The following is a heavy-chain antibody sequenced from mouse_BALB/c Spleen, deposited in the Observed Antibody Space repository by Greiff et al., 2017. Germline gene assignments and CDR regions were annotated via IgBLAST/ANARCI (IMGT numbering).Heavy chain of an antibody. V-gene: IGHV3-2*02. Sequence: VQLQQSGPGLVKPSQSLSLTCTVTGYSITSDYAWNWIRQFPGNKLEWMGYISYSGSTSYNPSLKSRIPITRDTSKNQFFLQLNSVTTEDTATYYCARGGNYGFAYWGQGTLVTVSA. CDR2: ISYSGST. CDR3: ARGGNYGFAY. J-gene: IGHJ3*01. D-gene: IGHD2-1*01. CDR1: GYSITSDYA.